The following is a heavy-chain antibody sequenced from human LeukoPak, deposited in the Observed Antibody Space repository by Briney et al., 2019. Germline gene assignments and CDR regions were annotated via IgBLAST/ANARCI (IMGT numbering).Heavy chain of an antibody. J-gene: IGHJ4*02. D-gene: IGHD3-22*01. Sequence: SETLSLTCAVYGGSFSDYYWTWIRQPPGKGLEWIGEINHSGSTKYKPSLKSRVTISVDTSKNQFSLKLSSVTAADTAVYYCARGGNRGAYYYDSSGSPTDYWGQGTLVTVSS. V-gene: IGHV4-34*01. CDR1: GGSFSDYY. CDR3: ARGGNRGAYYYDSSGSPTDY. CDR2: INHSGST.